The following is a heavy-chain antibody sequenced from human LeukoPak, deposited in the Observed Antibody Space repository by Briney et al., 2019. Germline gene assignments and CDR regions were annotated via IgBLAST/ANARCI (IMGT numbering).Heavy chain of an antibody. J-gene: IGHJ4*02. Sequence: PGGSLRLSCAASGFTFSSYWMNWVRQAPGKGLEWVAKIKQDGSEKYYVDSVKGRFTISRENAKNSLYLQMNSLRAEDTAVYYCARGASSSWYRRLDYWGQGTLVTVSS. D-gene: IGHD6-13*01. V-gene: IGHV3-7*04. CDR3: ARGASSSWYRRLDY. CDR2: IKQDGSEK. CDR1: GFTFSSYW.